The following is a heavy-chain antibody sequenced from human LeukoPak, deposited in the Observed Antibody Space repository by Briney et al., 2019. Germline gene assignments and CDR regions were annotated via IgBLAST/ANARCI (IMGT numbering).Heavy chain of an antibody. D-gene: IGHD4-17*01. J-gene: IGHJ4*02. CDR1: GGSISSYY. Sequence: SETLSLTCTVSGGSISSYYWSWIRQPAGKGLEWIGRIYTSGSTNYNPSLKSRVTMSVDKSKNQFSLKLSSVTAADTAVYYCARGLVADSGDYIFDYWGQGTLVTVSS. CDR3: ARGLVADSGDYIFDY. V-gene: IGHV4-4*07. CDR2: IYTSGST.